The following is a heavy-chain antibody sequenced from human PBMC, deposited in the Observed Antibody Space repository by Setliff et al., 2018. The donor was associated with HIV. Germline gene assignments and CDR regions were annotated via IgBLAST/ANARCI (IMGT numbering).Heavy chain of an antibody. CDR1: GYSMSSGYY. CDR2: VYHTGST. V-gene: IGHV4-38-2*01. D-gene: IGHD2-2*01. J-gene: IGHJ4*02. Sequence: SETLSLTCGVSGYSMSSGYYWGWIRQPPGKGLEWIGNVYHTGSTYYNPSLKSRVTISVDTSKNQFTLKLSSVIAADTAVYYCARHAAGPDGPFDYWGQGTLVTVSS. CDR3: ARHAAGPDGPFDY.